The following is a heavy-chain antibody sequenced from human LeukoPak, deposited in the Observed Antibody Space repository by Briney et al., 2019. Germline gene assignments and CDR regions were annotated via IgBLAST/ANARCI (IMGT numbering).Heavy chain of an antibody. CDR3: ARDVGYYDSSGQQFDY. V-gene: IGHV1-18*01. CDR1: GYTFTSYG. J-gene: IGHJ4*02. Sequence: ASVKVSCKASGYTFTSYGISWVRQAPGQGLEWMGWISAYNGNTNYAQKLQGRVTMTTDTSTSTAYMELRSLRSDDTAVYYCARDVGYYDSSGQQFDYWGQGTLVTVPS. D-gene: IGHD3-22*01. CDR2: ISAYNGNT.